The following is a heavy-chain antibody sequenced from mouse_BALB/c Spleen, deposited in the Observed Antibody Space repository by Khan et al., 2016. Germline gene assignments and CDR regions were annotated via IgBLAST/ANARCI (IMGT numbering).Heavy chain of an antibody. D-gene: IGHD2-4*01. J-gene: IGHJ3*01. CDR3: VRPTVITTFGY. V-gene: IGHV10-1*02. CDR2: IRSKSNYYAT. Sequence: EVQLVESGGGLVQPKGSLKLSCAASGFTFNTYAMNWVRQAPGKGLEWIARIRSKSNYYATYYADSVKDRFTISRDDSQSMLYLQMNNLKTEDTAMYYFVRPTVITTFGYWGQGTLVTVSA. CDR1: GFTFNTYA.